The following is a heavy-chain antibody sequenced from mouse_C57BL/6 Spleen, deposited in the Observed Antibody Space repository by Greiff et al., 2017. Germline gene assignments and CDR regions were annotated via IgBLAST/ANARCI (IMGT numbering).Heavy chain of an antibody. Sequence: QVQLQQSGAELVRPGASVTLSCKASGYTFTDYEMHWVKQTPVHGLEWIGAIDPETGGTAYNQKFKGKAILTADKSSSTAYMELRSLTSEDSAVYYCTREESNYGYFDVWGTGTTVTVSS. CDR1: GYTFTDYE. D-gene: IGHD2-5*01. CDR2: IDPETGGT. V-gene: IGHV1-15*01. CDR3: TREESNYGYFDV. J-gene: IGHJ1*03.